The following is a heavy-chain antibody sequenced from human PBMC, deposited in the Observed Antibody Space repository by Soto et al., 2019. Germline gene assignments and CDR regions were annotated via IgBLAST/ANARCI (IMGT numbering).Heavy chain of an antibody. CDR3: AREIFGVIISGGRDAFDT. CDR1: GFTVSSNY. V-gene: IGHV3-53*05. Sequence: QPGGSLRLSCAASGFTVSSNYMSWVRQAPGKGLEWVSVIYSGGSTYYADSVKGRFTISRDNSKNTLYLQMNSLRSEDTAVYYCAREIFGVIISGGRDAFDTWGQGTMVTVSS. D-gene: IGHD3-3*01. CDR2: IYSGGST. J-gene: IGHJ3*02.